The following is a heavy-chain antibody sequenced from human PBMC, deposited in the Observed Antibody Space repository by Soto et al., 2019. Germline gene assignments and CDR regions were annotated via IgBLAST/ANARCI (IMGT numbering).Heavy chain of an antibody. CDR1: GGTFSSYA. CDR3: TLDCGGAPCYTGY. CDR2: IIPIFGTA. Sequence: SVKVSCKASGGTFSSYAISWVRQAPGQGLEWMGGIIPIFGTANYAQKFQGRVTITADESTSTAYMELSSLRSEDTAVYYCTLDCGGAPCYTGYWGQGTQVTVSS. D-gene: IGHD2-21*01. J-gene: IGHJ4*02. V-gene: IGHV1-69*13.